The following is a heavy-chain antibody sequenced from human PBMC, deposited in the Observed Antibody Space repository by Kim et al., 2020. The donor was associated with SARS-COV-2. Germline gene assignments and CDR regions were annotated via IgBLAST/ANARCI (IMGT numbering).Heavy chain of an antibody. CDR3: ARRVVIAARSFPFDY. Sequence: PSLKSRVTISVDTSRNQFSLKLSSVTAADTAVYYCARRVVIAARSFPFDYWGQGTLVTISS. J-gene: IGHJ4*02. V-gene: IGHV4-39*01. D-gene: IGHD6-6*01.